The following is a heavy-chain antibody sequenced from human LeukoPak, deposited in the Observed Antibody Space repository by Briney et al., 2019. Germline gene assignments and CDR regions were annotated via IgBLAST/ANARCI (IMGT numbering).Heavy chain of an antibody. V-gene: IGHV3-23*01. D-gene: IGHD1-26*01. CDR3: AKGGVGATLSYFDY. J-gene: IGHJ4*02. CDR2: ISDSGSDT. CDR1: GFSFSAYA. Sequence: GGSLRLSCVASGFSFSAYAMSWVRQAPGTGLQWDSSISDSGSDTYYTDSVKGRFTISRDNSKNTLFLQMSSLRAEDTALYYCAKGGVGATLSYFDYWGQGTLVTVSS.